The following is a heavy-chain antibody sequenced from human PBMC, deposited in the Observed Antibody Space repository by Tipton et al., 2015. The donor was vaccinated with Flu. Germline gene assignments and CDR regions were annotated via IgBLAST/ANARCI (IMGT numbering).Heavy chain of an antibody. V-gene: IGHV4-59*08. D-gene: IGHD3-10*02. CDR1: DGSISNYY. CDR2: MYYSGSA. J-gene: IGHJ4*02. CDR3: ARLSYYDVDLKNFYFDY. Sequence: TLSLTCTVSDGSISNYYWTWIRQPPGKGLEWIGHMYYSGSAKYNPSLKSRVTISVDTSKSQFSLMLRSVTAADTAVYYCARLSYYDVDLKNFYFDYWGQGALVTVSS.